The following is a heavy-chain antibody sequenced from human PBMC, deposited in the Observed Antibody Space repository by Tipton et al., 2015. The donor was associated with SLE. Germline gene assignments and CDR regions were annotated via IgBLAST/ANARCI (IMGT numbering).Heavy chain of an antibody. CDR1: GYSISTSDSNW. Sequence: LSLTCAVSGYSISTSDSNWWGWIRQPPGKGLEWIGYIYYRGTAYYNPSLRSRVTVSVDTSKNQFSLKLSSVTVADTAVYYCAKDYNHDNADYNWGQGTLVIVSS. CDR2: IYYRGTA. V-gene: IGHV4-28*03. D-gene: IGHD4-17*01. J-gene: IGHJ4*02. CDR3: AKDYNHDNADYN.